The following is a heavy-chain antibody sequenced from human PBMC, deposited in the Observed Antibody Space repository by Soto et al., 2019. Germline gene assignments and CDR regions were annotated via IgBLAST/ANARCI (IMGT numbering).Heavy chain of an antibody. Sequence: GSLRLSCEVSGFTLSMYSMTWVRQAPGKGLEWVAKIPQEGSDGHYVDSVKGRFTISRDNAKNSVYLQMNSLRAEDTAVYYCARDQLIMTANDFFYGSDVWGQGDKVTVSS. CDR2: IPQEGSDG. CDR3: ARDQLIMTANDFFYGSDV. V-gene: IGHV3-7*03. D-gene: IGHD2-8*01. J-gene: IGHJ6*02. CDR1: GFTLSMYS.